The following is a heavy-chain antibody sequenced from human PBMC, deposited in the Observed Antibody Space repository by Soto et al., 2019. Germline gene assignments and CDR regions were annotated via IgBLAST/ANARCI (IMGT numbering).Heavy chain of an antibody. Sequence: SETLSLTCTVSGGSISSYYWSWIRQPPGKGLEWIGYIYYSGSTNYNPSLKSRVTISVDTSKNQFSLKLSSVTAADTAVYYCARDQGMVRGVIISSDYYYGMDVWGQGTTVTVS. J-gene: IGHJ6*02. CDR1: GGSISSYY. CDR2: IYYSGST. V-gene: IGHV4-59*01. D-gene: IGHD3-10*01. CDR3: ARDQGMVRGVIISSDYYYGMDV.